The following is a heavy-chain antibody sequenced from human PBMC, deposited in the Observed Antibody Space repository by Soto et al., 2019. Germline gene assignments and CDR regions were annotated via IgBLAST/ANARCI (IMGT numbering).Heavy chain of an antibody. V-gene: IGHV3-15*07. J-gene: IGHJ4*02. CDR2: IKSKTDGGTT. CDR3: TTGHPFSYYYDSSGYYFALAY. CDR1: GFTFSNAW. Sequence: PGGSLRLSCAASGFTFSNAWMNWVRQAPGKGLEWVGRIKSKTDGGTTDYAAPVKGRFTISRDDSKNTLYLQMNSLKTEDTAVYYCTTGHPFSYYYDSSGYYFALAYGGQGTLVTVSS. D-gene: IGHD3-22*01.